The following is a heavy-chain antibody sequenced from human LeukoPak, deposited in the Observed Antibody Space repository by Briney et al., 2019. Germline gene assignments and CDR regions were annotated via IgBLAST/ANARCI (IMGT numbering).Heavy chain of an antibody. Sequence: KPSETLSLTCTVSGGSISSSSYYWGWICQPPGKGLEWIGSIYYSGSTYYNPSLKSRVTISVDTSKNQFSLKLSSVTAADTAVYYCARYSFYGSRPPGYWGQGTLVTVSS. V-gene: IGHV4-39*01. CDR3: ARYSFYGSRPPGY. CDR2: IYYSGST. J-gene: IGHJ4*02. CDR1: GGSISSSSYY. D-gene: IGHD3-10*01.